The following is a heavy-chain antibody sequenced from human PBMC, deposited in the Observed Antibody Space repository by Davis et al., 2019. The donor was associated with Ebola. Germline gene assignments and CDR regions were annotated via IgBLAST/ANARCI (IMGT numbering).Heavy chain of an antibody. Sequence: PGGSLRLSCAASGFTFSSYWMHWVRQAPGKGLVWVSRINSDGSSTSYADSVKGRFTISRDNAKNTLYLQMNSLRAEDTAVYYCASWGYSSSTHYYYGMDVWGQGTTVTVSS. CDR3: ASWGYSSSTHYYYGMDV. CDR2: INSDGSST. D-gene: IGHD6-13*01. V-gene: IGHV3-74*01. J-gene: IGHJ6*02. CDR1: GFTFSSYW.